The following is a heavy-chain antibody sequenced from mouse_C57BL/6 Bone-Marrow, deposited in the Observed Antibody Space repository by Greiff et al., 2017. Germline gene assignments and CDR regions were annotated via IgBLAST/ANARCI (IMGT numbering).Heavy chain of an antibody. CDR2: IHPNSGST. CDR3: ARPITTRDYFDY. V-gene: IGHV1-64*01. J-gene: IGHJ2*01. CDR1: GYTFTSYW. Sequence: QVQLQQPGAELVKPGASVKLSCKASGYTFTSYWMHWVKQRPGQGLEWIGMIHPNSGSTNYNEKFKSKATLTVDKSSSTAYMQLSRLTSEDSAVYYCARPITTRDYFDYWGQGTTLTVSS. D-gene: IGHD1-2*01.